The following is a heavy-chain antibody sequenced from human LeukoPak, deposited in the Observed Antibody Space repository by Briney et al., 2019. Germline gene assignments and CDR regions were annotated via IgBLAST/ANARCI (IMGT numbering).Heavy chain of an antibody. Sequence: GGSLRLSCAASGFTFDDYAMHWVRQAPGKGLEWVSGISWNSGSIGYADSVKGRFTISRDNAKNSLYLQMNSLRAEDTALYYCAKDIYDSSGYSLDYWGQGTLVTVSS. V-gene: IGHV3-9*01. CDR2: ISWNSGSI. J-gene: IGHJ4*02. D-gene: IGHD3-22*01. CDR3: AKDIYDSSGYSLDY. CDR1: GFTFDDYA.